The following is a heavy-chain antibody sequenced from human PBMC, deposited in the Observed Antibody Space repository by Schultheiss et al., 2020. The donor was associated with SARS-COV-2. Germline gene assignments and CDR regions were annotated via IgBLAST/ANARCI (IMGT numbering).Heavy chain of an antibody. D-gene: IGHD3-10*01. Sequence: SQTLSLTCTVSGGSISSYYWSWIRQPAGKGLEWIGRIYTSGSTNYNPSLKSRVTMSVDTSKNQFSLKLSSVTAADTAVYYCAGGSSIAAGYVTMVRGVIPYYYYYMDVWGKGTTVTVSS. CDR3: AGGSSIAAGYVTMVRGVIPYYYYYMDV. J-gene: IGHJ6*03. CDR2: IYTSGST. V-gene: IGHV4-4*07. CDR1: GGSISSYY.